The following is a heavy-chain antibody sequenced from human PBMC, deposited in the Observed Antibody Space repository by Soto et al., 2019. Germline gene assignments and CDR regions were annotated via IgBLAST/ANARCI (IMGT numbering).Heavy chain of an antibody. CDR2: INHSGST. J-gene: IGHJ6*03. CDR1: GGSFSGYY. Sequence: QVQLQQWGAGLLKPSETLSLTCAVYGGSFSGYYWSWIRQPPGKGLEWIGEINHSGSTNYNPSLKSRVTISVDTSKNQFSLKLSSVTAADTAVYYCARARFTDYYYYYIDVWGKGTTVTVSS. V-gene: IGHV4-34*01. CDR3: ARARFTDYYYYYIDV. D-gene: IGHD3-10*01.